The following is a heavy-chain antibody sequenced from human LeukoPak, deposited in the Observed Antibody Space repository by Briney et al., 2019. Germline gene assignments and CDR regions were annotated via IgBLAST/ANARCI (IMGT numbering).Heavy chain of an antibody. Sequence: SETLSLTCTVSGGSISSYYWSWIRQPPGKGLEWIGYIYYSGSTNYNPSLKSRVTISVDTSKNQFSLKLSSVTAADTAMYYCARGRTGSYFAADYWGQGTLVTVSS. D-gene: IGHD1-26*01. V-gene: IGHV4-59*01. J-gene: IGHJ4*02. CDR1: GGSISSYY. CDR3: ARGRTGSYFAADY. CDR2: IYYSGST.